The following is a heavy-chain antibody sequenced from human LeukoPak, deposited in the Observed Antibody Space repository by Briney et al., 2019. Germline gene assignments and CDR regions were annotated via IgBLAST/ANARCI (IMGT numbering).Heavy chain of an antibody. CDR1: GYTFTSYA. CDR2: INAGNGNT. V-gene: IGHV1-3*01. J-gene: IGHJ4*02. D-gene: IGHD3-22*01. CDR3: ARAAFLSSGYFVY. Sequence: ASAKVSCKASGYTFTSYAMHWVRQAPGQRLEWMGWINAGNGNTKYSQKFQGRVTITRDTSASTAYMELSSLRSEDTAVYYCARAAFLSSGYFVYWGQGTLVTVSS.